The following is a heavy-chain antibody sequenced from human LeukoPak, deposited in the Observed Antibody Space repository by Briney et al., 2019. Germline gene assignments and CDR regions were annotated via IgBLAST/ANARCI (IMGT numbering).Heavy chain of an antibody. J-gene: IGHJ4*02. D-gene: IGHD2-2*01. CDR2: INSAGSGT. CDR3: ARDSSKWYYDY. V-gene: IGHV3-74*01. Sequence: GGSLRRSCAASGFTFNKYWMHWVRHAPGQGLVWVARINSAGSGTGYADSVEGRFTISRDNAKNTVYLQMNSLRGEDTAVYYCARDSSKWYYDYWGQGTLVTVSS. CDR1: GFTFNKYW.